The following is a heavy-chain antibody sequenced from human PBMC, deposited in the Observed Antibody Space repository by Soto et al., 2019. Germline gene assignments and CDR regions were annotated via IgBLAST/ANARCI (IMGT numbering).Heavy chain of an antibody. D-gene: IGHD3-3*01. CDR1: GYTFTSYA. J-gene: IGHJ6*02. Sequence: ASVKVSCKASGYTFTSYAMHWVRQAPGQRLEWMGWINAGNGNTKYSQKFQGRVTITRDTSASTAYMELSSLRSEDTAVYYCARYCDFWRGYYNRPYGMDVWGQGTTVTVSS. CDR3: ARYCDFWRGYYNRPYGMDV. CDR2: INAGNGNT. V-gene: IGHV1-3*01.